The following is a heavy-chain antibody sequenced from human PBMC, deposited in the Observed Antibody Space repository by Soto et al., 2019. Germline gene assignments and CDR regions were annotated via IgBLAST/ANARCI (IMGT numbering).Heavy chain of an antibody. CDR3: AKDLFEGYTIFGVVQTYYYYGMDV. D-gene: IGHD3-3*01. Sequence: GGSLRLSCAASGFTFSSYAMSWVRQAPGKGLEWVSTTSGSGGSTYYADSVKGRFTISRDNSKSTLYLQMNSLRAEDTAVYYCAKDLFEGYTIFGVVQTYYYYGMDVWGQGTTVTVSS. CDR1: GFTFSSYA. V-gene: IGHV3-23*01. CDR2: TSGSGGST. J-gene: IGHJ6*02.